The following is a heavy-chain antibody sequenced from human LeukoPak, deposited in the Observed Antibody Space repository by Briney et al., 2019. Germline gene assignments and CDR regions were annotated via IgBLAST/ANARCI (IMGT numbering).Heavy chain of an antibody. V-gene: IGHV4-31*03. J-gene: IGHJ5*02. CDR1: GASISSGGYY. Sequence: SQTLSLTCTVSGASISSGGYYWSWIRQHPGKGLEWFAYIYYSGSTYYNPSLKSRLTISVGTSKNQFALKLSAVTAADTAVYYCARGPTGRPDTGLTNWFDPLGQGTLVTVSS. CDR2: IYYSGST. D-gene: IGHD5-18*01. CDR3: ARGPTGRPDTGLTNWFDP.